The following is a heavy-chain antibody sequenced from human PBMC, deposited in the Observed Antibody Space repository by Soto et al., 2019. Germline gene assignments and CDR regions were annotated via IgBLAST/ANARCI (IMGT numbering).Heavy chain of an antibody. J-gene: IGHJ5*01. CDR3: ARGGYYDTSGQRPRDS. CDR2: IHDNGNT. Sequence: SETLSLTCTVSGGSISSYFWSWIRQPPGKGLGWIGYIHDNGNTNYDPSRKSRVTTSLDTSKNHFSLTLTTITAADPAVHYCARGGYYDTSGQRPRDSWGQGTLGTVSS. D-gene: IGHD3-22*01. V-gene: IGHV4-59*01. CDR1: GGSISSYF.